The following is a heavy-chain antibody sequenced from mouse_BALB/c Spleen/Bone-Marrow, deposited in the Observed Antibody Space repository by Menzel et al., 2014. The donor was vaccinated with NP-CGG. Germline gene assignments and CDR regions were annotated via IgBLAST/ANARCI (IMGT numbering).Heavy chain of an antibody. Sequence: QVLLKESGAELVKPGASVKMSCKASGYTFTSCYIHWVKQSPGQGLEWIGWIYPGDGSTEYNEKFKGKSTLTADKSSSTAYMLLHSLTSEDSAMYFCARPDGNYESYIDYWGRGTTLTVSS. V-gene: IGHV1S56*01. CDR3: ARPDGNYESYIDY. D-gene: IGHD2-1*01. CDR2: IYPGDGST. J-gene: IGHJ2*01. CDR1: GYTFTSCY.